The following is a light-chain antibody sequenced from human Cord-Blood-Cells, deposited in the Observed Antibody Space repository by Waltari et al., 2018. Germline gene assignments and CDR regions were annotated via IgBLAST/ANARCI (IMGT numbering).Light chain of an antibody. V-gene: IGKV3-11*01. CDR1: QSVSSS. CDR3: QQRSNWPPIT. Sequence: IVLTQSPATLSLSPGERATLSCRASQSVSSSLAWYHQKPGQAPRLLIYDASNRATGIPARFSGSGSGTDFTLTISSLEPEDFAVYYCQQRSNWPPITFGQGTRLEIK. CDR2: DAS. J-gene: IGKJ5*01.